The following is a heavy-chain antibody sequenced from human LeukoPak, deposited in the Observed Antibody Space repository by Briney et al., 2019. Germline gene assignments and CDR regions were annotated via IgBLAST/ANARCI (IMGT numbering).Heavy chain of an antibody. D-gene: IGHD6-13*01. Sequence: GGPLRLSCAASGFAFSSYWMSWVRQAPGKGLEWVANIKQDGSEKYYVDSVKGRFTISRDNAKNSLYLQMNSLRAEDTAVYYCARWGIAAANPYFDYWGQGTLVTVSS. J-gene: IGHJ4*02. V-gene: IGHV3-7*01. CDR3: ARWGIAAANPYFDY. CDR2: IKQDGSEK. CDR1: GFAFSSYW.